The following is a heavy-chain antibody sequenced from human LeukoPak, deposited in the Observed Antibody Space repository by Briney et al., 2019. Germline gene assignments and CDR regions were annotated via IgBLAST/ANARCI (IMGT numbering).Heavy chain of an antibody. D-gene: IGHD1-26*01. CDR1: GFTFSNHA. J-gene: IGHJ4*02. Sequence: GESLRLSCAASGFTFSNHAMHWVRQAPGKGLEWVSTIDGPTFRTHYADSVMGRFTISRDNSKNTLYLRMNSLRAEDTAVYFCTTWVGAHFDFWGQGTLVTVSS. V-gene: IGHV3-23*01. CDR3: TTWVGAHFDF. CDR2: IDGPTFRT.